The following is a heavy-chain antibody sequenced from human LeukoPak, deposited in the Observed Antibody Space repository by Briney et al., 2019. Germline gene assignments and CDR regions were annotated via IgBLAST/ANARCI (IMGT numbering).Heavy chain of an antibody. Sequence: GGSLRLSCAASGFTFSSYGMSWVRQAPGKGLEWVSGISGSGGSTYYADSVKGRFTISRDNSKNTLYLQMSSLRVEDTAVYYCAKYGRAMAPGLYFDYWGQGTLVTVSS. V-gene: IGHV3-23*01. CDR3: AKYGRAMAPGLYFDY. D-gene: IGHD5-18*01. CDR2: ISGSGGST. CDR1: GFTFSSYG. J-gene: IGHJ4*02.